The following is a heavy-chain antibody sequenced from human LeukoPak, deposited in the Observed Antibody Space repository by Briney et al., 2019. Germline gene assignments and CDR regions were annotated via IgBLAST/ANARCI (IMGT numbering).Heavy chain of an antibody. CDR1: GYTFTSYG. V-gene: IGHV1-18*01. J-gene: IGHJ3*02. CDR3: ARDNTARYCSSTSCYWDAFDI. D-gene: IGHD2-2*01. CDR2: ISAYNGNT. Sequence: ASVKVSCKASGYTFTSYGISWVRQAPGQGLEWMGWISAYNGNTNYAQKLQGRVTMTTDTSTSTAYMELRSLRSDDTAVYYRARDNTARYCSSTSCYWDAFDIWGQGTMVTVSS.